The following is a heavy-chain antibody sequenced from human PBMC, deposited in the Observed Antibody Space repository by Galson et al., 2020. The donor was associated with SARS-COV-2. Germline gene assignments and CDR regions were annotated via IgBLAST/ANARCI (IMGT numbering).Heavy chain of an antibody. J-gene: IGHJ4*02. CDR2: INSDGSST. V-gene: IGHV3-74*03. CDR1: GLTFSNYW. CDR3: ARVGQCNGGNYYDY. D-gene: IGHD2-15*01. Sequence: GSLRLSCAASGLTFSNYWLHWVRQAPGKGLVWVSHINSDGSSTTYADSVKGRFTISRDNAKNTLYLQMNSLRAEDTAVYYCARVGQCNGGNYYDYWGQGTLVTVSS.